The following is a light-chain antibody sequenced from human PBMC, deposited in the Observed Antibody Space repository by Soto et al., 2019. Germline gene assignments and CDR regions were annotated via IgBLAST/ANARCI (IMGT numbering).Light chain of an antibody. CDR1: QAISTW. J-gene: IGKJ1*01. V-gene: IGKV1D-12*01. CDR2: AAS. Sequence: DIQMTQSPSSVSASVGDRVTITCRASQAISTWLAWYRPNPGKAPQPLIFAASNSQTGVPSRFSGSGSGTDFTLTTSSLQPADFETDYCQQDNSFPRTFGQGTKVEIK. CDR3: QQDNSFPRT.